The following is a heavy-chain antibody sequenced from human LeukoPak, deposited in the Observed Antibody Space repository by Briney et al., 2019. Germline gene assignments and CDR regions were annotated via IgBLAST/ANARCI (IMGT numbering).Heavy chain of an antibody. V-gene: IGHV4-4*07. CDR2: IYTSGST. D-gene: IGHD4-23*01. J-gene: IGHJ5*01. Sequence: SETLSLTCTVSGGSIRSYYWSWIRQPAGKGLEWIGRIYTSGSTNYNPSLKSRVTMSVDTSKNQFSLKLSSVTAADTAIYYCARSYGGSLSRWFDYWGQGTLVTVSS. CDR3: ARSYGGSLSRWFDY. CDR1: GGSIRSYY.